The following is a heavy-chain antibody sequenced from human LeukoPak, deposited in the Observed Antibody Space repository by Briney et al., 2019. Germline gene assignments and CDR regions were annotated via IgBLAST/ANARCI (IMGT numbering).Heavy chain of an antibody. J-gene: IGHJ4*02. CDR3: ARERPTAGIPFDY. D-gene: IGHD6-13*01. Sequence: PGRSLRLSCAASGFTFSSYSMNWVRQAPGKGLEWVSSISSSSSYIYYADSVKGRFTISRDNAKNSLYLQMNSLRAEDTAVYYCARERPTAGIPFDYWGQGTLVTVSS. V-gene: IGHV3-21*01. CDR2: ISSSSSYI. CDR1: GFTFSSYS.